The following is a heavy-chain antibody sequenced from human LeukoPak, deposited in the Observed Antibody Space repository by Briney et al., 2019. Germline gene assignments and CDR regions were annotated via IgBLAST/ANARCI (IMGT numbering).Heavy chain of an antibody. Sequence: GGSLRLSCAASGFNFSEYYMSWIRQAPGKGLEWISYIYSSGLITIYAESVKGRLTISRDNAKNLLYLQMNSLRAEDTAVYYCARVLFGDYVDNWGQGTLVTVSS. CDR3: ARVLFGDYVDN. D-gene: IGHD3-10*01. CDR1: GFNFSEYY. V-gene: IGHV3-11*01. J-gene: IGHJ4*02. CDR2: IYSSGLIT.